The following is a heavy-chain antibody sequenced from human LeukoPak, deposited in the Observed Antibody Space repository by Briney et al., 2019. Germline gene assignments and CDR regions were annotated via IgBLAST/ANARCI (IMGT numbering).Heavy chain of an antibody. V-gene: IGHV4-34*01. J-gene: IGHJ4*02. CDR1: GGSFSGYY. CDR3: ARRRSYYGSGSYSKAYYFDY. D-gene: IGHD3-10*01. Sequence: SETLSLTCAVYGGSFSGYYWSWIRRPPGKGLEWIGEINHSGSTNYNPSLKSRVTISVDTSKNQFSLKLSSVTAADTAVYYCARRRSYYGSGSYSKAYYFDYWGQGTLVTVSS. CDR2: INHSGST.